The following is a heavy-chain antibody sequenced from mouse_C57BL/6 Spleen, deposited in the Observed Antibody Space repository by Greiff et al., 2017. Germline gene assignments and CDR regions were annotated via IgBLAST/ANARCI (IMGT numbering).Heavy chain of an antibody. J-gene: IGHJ4*01. CDR2: IWRGGST. D-gene: IGHD1-1*01. Sequence: VQLQQSGPGLVQPSQSLSITCTVSGFSLTSYGVHWVRQSPGKGLEWLGVIWRGGSTDYNAAFMSRLSITKDNSKSQVFFKMNSLQADDTAIYYCAKYYYGSSSYAMDYWGQGTSVTVSS. V-gene: IGHV2-5*01. CDR3: AKYYYGSSSYAMDY. CDR1: GFSLTSYG.